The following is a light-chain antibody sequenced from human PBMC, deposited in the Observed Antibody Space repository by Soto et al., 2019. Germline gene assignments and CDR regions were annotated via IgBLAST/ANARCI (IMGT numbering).Light chain of an antibody. CDR2: GAS. J-gene: IGKJ1*01. V-gene: IGKV3-20*01. CDR1: QSVNSRY. CDR3: KQYGRSQT. Sequence: EIVLTQSPGTLSLSPGERATLSCRASQSVNSRYLAWYQQKLGQAPRLLIYGASSRATGIPDRFSGSGSRTDFTLTISRQEPEDFAVYCCKQYGRSQTFGQGTKVEIK.